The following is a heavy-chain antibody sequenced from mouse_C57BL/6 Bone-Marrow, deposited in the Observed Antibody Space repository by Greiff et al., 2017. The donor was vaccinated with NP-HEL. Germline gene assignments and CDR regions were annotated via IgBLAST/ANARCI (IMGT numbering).Heavy chain of an antibody. V-gene: IGHV1-74*01. CDR2: IHPSDSDT. CDR3: AIGLLRFAY. D-gene: IGHD2-3*01. CDR1: GYTFTSYW. J-gene: IGHJ3*01. Sequence: QVQLKQPGAELVKPGASVKVSCKASGYTFTSYWMHWVKQRPGQGLEWIGRIHPSDSDTNYNQKFKGKATLTVDNSSSTAYLQLSSLTSEDSAVYYCAIGLLRFAYWGQGTLVTVSA.